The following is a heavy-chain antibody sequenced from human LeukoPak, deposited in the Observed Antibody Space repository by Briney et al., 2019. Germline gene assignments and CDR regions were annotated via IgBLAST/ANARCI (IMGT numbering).Heavy chain of an antibody. CDR2: IYYSGNT. J-gene: IGHJ4*02. V-gene: IGHV4-59*01. Sequence: SETLSLTGTVTEGSISSYFWTWIRQPPGKGLEWIGYIYYSGNTNYNPSLRSRVTISIDTSKNQFSLKLSSVTAADTAVYYCARYYYDSSGSGYHYDYWGQGTLVTVSS. CDR3: ARYYYDSSGSGYHYDY. D-gene: IGHD3-22*01. CDR1: EGSISSYF.